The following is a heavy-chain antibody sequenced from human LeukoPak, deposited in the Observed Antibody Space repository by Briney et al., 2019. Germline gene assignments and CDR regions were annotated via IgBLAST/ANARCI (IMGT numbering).Heavy chain of an antibody. CDR1: GFIFGSYA. D-gene: IGHD6-19*01. J-gene: IGHJ4*02. CDR3: AKSGIAVAGTLRTLGFDY. Sequence: GGSLRLSCAASGFIFGSYAMSWVRQAPGKGLEWVSAISGSGGNTYYADSVKGRFTISRDNSKNTLCLQMNSLRAEDTAVYYCAKSGIAVAGTLRTLGFDYWGQGTLVTVSS. V-gene: IGHV3-23*01. CDR2: ISGSGGNT.